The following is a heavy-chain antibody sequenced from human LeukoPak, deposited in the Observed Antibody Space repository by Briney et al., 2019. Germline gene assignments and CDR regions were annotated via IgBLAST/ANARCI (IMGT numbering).Heavy chain of an antibody. J-gene: IGHJ4*02. Sequence: PSETLSLTCTVSGGSISSGDYYWSWIRQPPGKGLEWIGYIYYSGSTYYNPSLESRVTISVDTSKNQFSLKLSSVTAADTAVYYCARVAGDSGYDTDYWGQGTLVTVSS. CDR1: GGSISSGDYY. CDR3: ARVAGDSGYDTDY. CDR2: IYYSGST. D-gene: IGHD5-12*01. V-gene: IGHV4-30-4*01.